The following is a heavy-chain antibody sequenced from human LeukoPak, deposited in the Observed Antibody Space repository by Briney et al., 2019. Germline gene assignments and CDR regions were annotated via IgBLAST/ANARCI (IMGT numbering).Heavy chain of an antibody. V-gene: IGHV4-39*07. D-gene: IGHD2-21*01. CDR1: GGSISSGSYY. CDR2: INHSGST. Sequence: SETLSLTCTVSGGSISSGSYYWSWIRQPPGKGLEWIGEINHSGSTNYNPSLKSRVTISVDTSKNQFSLKLSSVTAADTAVYYCARKHVRWTARGYYYYMDVWGKGTTVTISS. J-gene: IGHJ6*03. CDR3: ARKHVRWTARGYYYYMDV.